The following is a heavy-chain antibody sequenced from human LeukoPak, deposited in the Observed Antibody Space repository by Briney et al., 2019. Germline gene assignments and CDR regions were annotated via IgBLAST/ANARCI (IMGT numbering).Heavy chain of an antibody. CDR1: GASISSSSYY. CDR3: ARGNLRYFDPPPPYRYFAY. D-gene: IGHD3-9*01. J-gene: IGHJ4*02. CDR2: IYYSGST. Sequence: PSETLSLTCTVSGASISSSSYYWGWIRQPPGKGLEWIGSIYYSGSTYYNPSLKSRVTISVDTSKNQLSLNLSSVTAAATGVYSRARGNLRYFDPPPPYRYFAYWGEGTLVTVSS. V-gene: IGHV4-39*07.